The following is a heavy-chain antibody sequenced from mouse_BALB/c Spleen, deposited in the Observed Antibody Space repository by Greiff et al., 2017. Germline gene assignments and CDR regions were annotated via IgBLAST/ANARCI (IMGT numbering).Heavy chain of an antibody. V-gene: IGHV2-4-1*01. CDR1: GFSLTSYG. Sequence: VQRVVSGPGLVQPSQSLSITCTVSGFSLTSYGVHWVRQSPGKGLEWLGVIWSGGSTDYNAAFISRLSISKDNSKSQVFFKMNSLQADDTAIYYCASLRGGLLGFAYWGQGTLVTVSA. J-gene: IGHJ3*01. CDR2: IWSGGST. D-gene: IGHD2-10*01. CDR3: ASLRGGLLGFAY.